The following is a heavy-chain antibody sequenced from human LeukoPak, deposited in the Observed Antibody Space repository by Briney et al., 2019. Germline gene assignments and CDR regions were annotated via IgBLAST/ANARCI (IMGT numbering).Heavy chain of an antibody. Sequence: GGSLRLSCAASGFTFSSYAMHWVRQAPGKGLEWVAVISYDGSNKYYADSVKGRFTISRDNSKNTLYPQMNSLRAEDTAVYYCAREGSGSYPYWGQGTLVTVSS. D-gene: IGHD1-26*01. CDR2: ISYDGSNK. J-gene: IGHJ4*02. V-gene: IGHV3-30-3*01. CDR3: AREGSGSYPY. CDR1: GFTFSSYA.